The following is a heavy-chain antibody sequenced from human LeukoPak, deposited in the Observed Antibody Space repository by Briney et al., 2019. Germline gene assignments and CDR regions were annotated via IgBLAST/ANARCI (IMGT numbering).Heavy chain of an antibody. J-gene: IGHJ3*02. CDR1: GFTASNKY. Sequence: GGSLRLSCAASGFTASNKYMSWVRQAPGRGLEWVSVIYSGGSTYYADSVKGRFSISRDKSKNTLYLQMNSLRAEDTALYYCAREMYCSGGSCYGDAFDIWGQGTMVTVSS. V-gene: IGHV3-66*01. CDR2: IYSGGST. D-gene: IGHD2-15*01. CDR3: AREMYCSGGSCYGDAFDI.